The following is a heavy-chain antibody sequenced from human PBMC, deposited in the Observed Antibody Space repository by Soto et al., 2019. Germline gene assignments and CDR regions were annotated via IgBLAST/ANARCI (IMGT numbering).Heavy chain of an antibody. CDR1: GFTFSTYA. J-gene: IGHJ1*01. CDR2: VSGSGGST. V-gene: IGHV3-23*01. Sequence: EVQLLEFGGGLVQPGGSLRLSCAASGFTFSTYAMNWVRQAPGKGLEWVSSVSGSGGSTYYADSVKGRFTISRDNSKNTLYLQMNSLTAEDTAVDFCAKEGALLLIWDGGALHYWGQGTLVTVSS. CDR3: AKEGALLLIWDGGALHY. D-gene: IGHD3-22*01.